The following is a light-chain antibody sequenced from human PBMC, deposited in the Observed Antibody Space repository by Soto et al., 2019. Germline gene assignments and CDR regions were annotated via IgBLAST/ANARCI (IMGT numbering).Light chain of an antibody. J-gene: IGKJ1*01. CDR3: LQHYYYPPWT. V-gene: IGKV1-17*01. CDR1: QSISSY. Sequence: DIQMTQSPSSLSASVGDSVTITCRASQSISSYLNWYQQKPGKAPKLLIYAASSLQSGVPSRFSGCGSGTEFTLTISGLQPEDLATYYCLQHYYYPPWTFGQGTKVDIK. CDR2: AAS.